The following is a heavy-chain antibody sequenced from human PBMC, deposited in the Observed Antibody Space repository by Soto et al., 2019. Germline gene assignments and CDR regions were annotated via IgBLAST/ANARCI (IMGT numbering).Heavy chain of an antibody. Sequence: GGSLRLSCAASGFTFSSYGMHWVRQAPGKGLEWVAVISYDGSNKYYADSVKGRFTISRDNSKNTLYLQMNSLRAEDTAVYYCAKDLADIVVVPAARFPTEGGAMDVWGQGTTVTVSS. J-gene: IGHJ6*02. CDR3: AKDLADIVVVPAARFPTEGGAMDV. CDR2: ISYDGSNK. V-gene: IGHV3-30*18. D-gene: IGHD2-2*01. CDR1: GFTFSSYG.